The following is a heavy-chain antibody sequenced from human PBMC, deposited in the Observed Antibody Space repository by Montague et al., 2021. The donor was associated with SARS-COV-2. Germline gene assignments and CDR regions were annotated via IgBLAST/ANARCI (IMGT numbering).Heavy chain of an antibody. V-gene: IGHV4-31*03. J-gene: IGHJ5*02. CDR1: GGSISSGGYY. D-gene: IGHD3-22*01. CDR2: IYYSGST. Sequence: TLSLTCTVSGGSISSGGYYWSWLRPHTGKGLEWIGYIYYSGSTYYTLSIKSRVTISVDTSKNQFSLKLSSVTAADTAVYYCAGATRPIVVLNWFDPWGQGTLGTVSS. CDR3: AGATRPIVVLNWFDP.